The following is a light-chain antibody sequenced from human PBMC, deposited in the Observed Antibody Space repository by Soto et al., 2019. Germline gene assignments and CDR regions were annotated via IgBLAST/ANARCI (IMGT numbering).Light chain of an antibody. CDR3: QSYDGSLSGSRV. V-gene: IGLV1-40*01. J-gene: IGLJ2*01. Sequence: QSVLTQPPSVSGAPGQRVTISCTGSSSNIGAGYDVHWYQQLPGTAPKLLIYANSNRPSGVPDRFSGSKSGTSASLAITGLQAEDEADYYCQSYDGSLSGSRVFGGGTKVTVL. CDR1: SSNIGAGYD. CDR2: ANS.